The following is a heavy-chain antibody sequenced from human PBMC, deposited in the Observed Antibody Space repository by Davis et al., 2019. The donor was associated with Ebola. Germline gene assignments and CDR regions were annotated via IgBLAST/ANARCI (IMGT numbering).Heavy chain of an antibody. CDR2: IYYSGST. V-gene: IGHV4-59*01. J-gene: IGHJ5*02. Sequence: MPGGSLRLSCTVSGGSISSYYWSWIRQPPGKGLEWIGYIYYSGSTNYNPPLKSRVTISVDTSKNQFSLKLSSVTAADTAVYYCARVDYDFWSGYYTGNWFDPWGQGTLVTVSS. CDR1: GGSISSYY. CDR3: ARVDYDFWSGYYTGNWFDP. D-gene: IGHD3-3*01.